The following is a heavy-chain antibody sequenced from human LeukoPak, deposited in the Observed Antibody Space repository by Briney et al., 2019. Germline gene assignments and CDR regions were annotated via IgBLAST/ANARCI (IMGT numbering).Heavy chain of an antibody. CDR2: IYYSGST. CDR3: VRAKKAVAGFFDY. V-gene: IGHV4-59*01. J-gene: IGHJ4*02. D-gene: IGHD6-19*01. CDR1: GGSISSYY. Sequence: PSETLSLTCTVSGGSISSYYWSWIRQPPAKGREWIGYIYYSGSTSYNPSLKSRVTISVDTSKNQFSLKLSSVTAADSALYYCVRAKKAVAGFFDYWGQGTLVTVSS.